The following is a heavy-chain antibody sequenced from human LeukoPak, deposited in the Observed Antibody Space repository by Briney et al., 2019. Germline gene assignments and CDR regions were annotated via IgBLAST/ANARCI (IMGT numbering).Heavy chain of an antibody. CDR2: SSGSGGST. J-gene: IGHJ4*02. Sequence: GGSLRLSCAASGFTFSSYAMSWVRQAPGKGLEWLSASSGSGGSTYYAESVRGRFNISRDNSKNTLYLQMNSMRAEDTAVYYCAKDTYDSSGYSFFDYWGQGTLVTVSS. CDR1: GFTFSSYA. CDR3: AKDTYDSSGYSFFDY. D-gene: IGHD3-22*01. V-gene: IGHV3-23*01.